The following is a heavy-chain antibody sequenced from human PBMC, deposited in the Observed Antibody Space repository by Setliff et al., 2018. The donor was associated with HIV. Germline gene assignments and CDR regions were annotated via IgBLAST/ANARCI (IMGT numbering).Heavy chain of an antibody. Sequence: NPSETLSLTCTVSGGSISSGSDYWSWIRQPAGKGLEWIGQIHISGTTNYNPSLKSRVTISIDTSKHQFSLKLTSVTAADTALYYCARDVMEWFGNYFDNWGQGALVTSPQ. J-gene: IGHJ4*02. D-gene: IGHD3-3*01. CDR1: GGSISSGSDY. V-gene: IGHV4-61*09. CDR2: IHISGTT. CDR3: ARDVMEWFGNYFDN.